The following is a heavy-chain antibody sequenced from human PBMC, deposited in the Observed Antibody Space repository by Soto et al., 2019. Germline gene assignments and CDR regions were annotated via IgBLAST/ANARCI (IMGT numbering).Heavy chain of an antibody. CDR2: ISWNSGSI. CDR1: GFTFDDYA. Sequence: EVQLVESGGGLVQPGRSLRLSCAASGFTFDDYAMHWVRQAPGKGLEWVSGISWNSGSIGYADSVKGRFTISRDNAKNSLYLQMNSLRAEDTALYYCAKDLRPLSGSYYDYWGQGTLVTVSS. V-gene: IGHV3-9*01. CDR3: AKDLRPLSGSYYDY. D-gene: IGHD1-26*01. J-gene: IGHJ4*02.